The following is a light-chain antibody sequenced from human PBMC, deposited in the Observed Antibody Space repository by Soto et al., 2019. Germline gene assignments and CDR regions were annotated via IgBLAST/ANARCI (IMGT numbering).Light chain of an antibody. J-gene: IGLJ3*02. CDR1: SSDVGGYNY. CDR3: SSYTSSRIWV. Sequence: QSVLTQPASVSGSSGQSITISCTGTSSDVGGYNYVSWYQQHPGKAPKLLIYAVTNRPSGVSNRFSGSKSGNTASLTISGLQAEDETDYYCSSYTSSRIWVFGGGTK. CDR2: AVT. V-gene: IGLV2-14*01.